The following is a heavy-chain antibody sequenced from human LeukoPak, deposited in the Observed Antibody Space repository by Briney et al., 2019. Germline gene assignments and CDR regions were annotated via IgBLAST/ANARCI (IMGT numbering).Heavy chain of an antibody. Sequence: GESLRLSCAASGFTVNSNYMNWVRQAPGKGLEWVSVIHSGGDTYYADSVRGRFTISRDNSKNTLYLQMNSLRAEDTAVYYCAKGTKLAVAANNYFDYWGQGTLLTVSS. V-gene: IGHV3-53*01. D-gene: IGHD2-15*01. CDR2: IHSGGDT. CDR3: AKGTKLAVAANNYFDY. CDR1: GFTVNSNY. J-gene: IGHJ4*02.